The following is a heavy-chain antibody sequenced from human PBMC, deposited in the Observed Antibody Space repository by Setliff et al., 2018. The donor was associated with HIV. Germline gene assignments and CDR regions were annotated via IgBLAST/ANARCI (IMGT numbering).Heavy chain of an antibody. Sequence: GASVKVSCKASGYTFTSYYVHFVRQAPGQGPEWMGIINPNGGSTNYAQKFEGRVAMTADTSTSTVYMELSSLRSEDTAVYYCAREGADSGSGSCDYWGQGTLVTVSS. J-gene: IGHJ4*02. V-gene: IGHV1-46*01. D-gene: IGHD3-10*01. CDR3: AREGADSGSGSCDY. CDR2: INPNGGST. CDR1: GYTFTSYY.